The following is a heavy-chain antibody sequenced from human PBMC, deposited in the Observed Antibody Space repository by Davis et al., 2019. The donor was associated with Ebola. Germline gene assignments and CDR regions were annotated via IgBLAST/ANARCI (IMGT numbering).Heavy chain of an antibody. D-gene: IGHD3-10*01. J-gene: IGHJ5*02. V-gene: IGHV4-61*01. CDR1: GGSISSSSYY. CDR3: ARDLGAAGWFDP. CDR2: IYYSGST. Sequence: SETLSLTCTVSGGSISSSSYYWSWIRQPPGKGLEWIGYIYYSGSTNYNPSLKSRVTISVDTSKNQFSLKLSSVTAADTAVYYCARDLGAAGWFDPWGQGTLVTVSS.